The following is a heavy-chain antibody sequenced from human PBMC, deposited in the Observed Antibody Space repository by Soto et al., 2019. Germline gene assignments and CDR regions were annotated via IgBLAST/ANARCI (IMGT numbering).Heavy chain of an antibody. Sequence: EVQLLESGGDLVQPGGSLRLSCAASGFIFSNYAMTWVRQAPGKGPEWVSTFTSGGSTYYRDTVKGRFTISRDNSKNTLYLQMNIRRAEDTAVYYCARTDKYNSQSSGWANRFDYWGQGTLVTVSS. J-gene: IGHJ4*02. CDR3: ARTDKYNSQSSGWANRFDY. CDR1: GFIFSNYA. CDR2: FTSGGST. V-gene: IGHV3-23*01. D-gene: IGHD6-19*01.